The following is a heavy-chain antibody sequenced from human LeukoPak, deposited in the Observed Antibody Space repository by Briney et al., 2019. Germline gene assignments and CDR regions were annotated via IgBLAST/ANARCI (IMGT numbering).Heavy chain of an antibody. Sequence: GASVKVSCKASGYTFTGYYMHWVRQAPGQGLEWMGWINPNSGGTNYAQKFQGRVTMTGDASTSTAYMELSSLTSDDTAVYYCARDFHNKKWYDGPGYYFDFWGQGTLVTVSS. CDR1: GYTFTGYY. CDR2: INPNSGGT. V-gene: IGHV1-2*02. J-gene: IGHJ4*02. D-gene: IGHD2-15*01. CDR3: ARDFHNKKWYDGPGYYFDF.